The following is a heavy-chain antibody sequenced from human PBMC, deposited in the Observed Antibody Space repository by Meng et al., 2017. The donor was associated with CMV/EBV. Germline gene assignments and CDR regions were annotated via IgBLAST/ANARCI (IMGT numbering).Heavy chain of an antibody. CDR1: GFTFSGYA. V-gene: IGHV3-23*01. CDR2: ISGSGGST. D-gene: IGHD1-26*01. J-gene: IGHJ4*02. CDR3: AKSGELQYYFDY. Sequence: GGSLRLSCAASGFTFSGYAMSWVRQAPGKGLEWVSAISGSGGSTYYADSVKGRFTISRDNSKNTLYLQMNSLRAEDTAVYYCAKSGELQYYFDYWGQGTLVTVSS.